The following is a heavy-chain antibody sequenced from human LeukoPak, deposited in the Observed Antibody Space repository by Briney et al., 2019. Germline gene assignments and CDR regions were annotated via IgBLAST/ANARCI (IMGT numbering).Heavy chain of an antibody. J-gene: IGHJ4*02. Sequence: GGSLRLSCAASGFTFSSYGMHWVRQAPGKGLEWVAFIRYDGSNKYYADSVKGRFTISRDNSKNTLYLQMNSLRAEDTAVYYCATQYCGGDCSTYYFDYWGQGTLVTVSS. CDR3: ATQYCGGDCSTYYFDY. V-gene: IGHV3-30*02. CDR1: GFTFSSYG. D-gene: IGHD2-21*02. CDR2: IRYDGSNK.